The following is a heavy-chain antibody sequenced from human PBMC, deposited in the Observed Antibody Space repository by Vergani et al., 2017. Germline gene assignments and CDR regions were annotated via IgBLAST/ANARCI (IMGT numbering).Heavy chain of an antibody. V-gene: IGHV4-39*01. J-gene: IGHJ4*02. CDR3: ARHDYGDRNFDY. CDR2: IYYSGST. Sequence: QLQLQESGPGLVKPSETLSLTCTVSGGFISSSSYYWGWIRQPPGKGLEWIGSIYYSGSTYYNPSLKSRVTISVDTSKNQFSLKLSSVTAADTAVYYCARHDYGDRNFDYWGQGTLVTVSS. D-gene: IGHD4-17*01. CDR1: GGFISSSSYY.